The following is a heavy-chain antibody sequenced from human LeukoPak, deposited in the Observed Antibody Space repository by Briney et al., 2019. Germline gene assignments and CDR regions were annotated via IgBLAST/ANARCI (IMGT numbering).Heavy chain of an antibody. D-gene: IGHD5-24*01. CDR2: INPSSGGT. CDR1: GYTFTDYY. Sequence: GASVKVSCKSSGYTFTDYYMHWVRQAPGQGPEWMGWINPSSGGTKYVQKFQARVTMTRDTSIRTAYMELNSLRSDDTAVYYCVRPRDGYTGPFDYWGQGSLVTVSS. J-gene: IGHJ4*02. CDR3: VRPRDGYTGPFDY. V-gene: IGHV1-2*02.